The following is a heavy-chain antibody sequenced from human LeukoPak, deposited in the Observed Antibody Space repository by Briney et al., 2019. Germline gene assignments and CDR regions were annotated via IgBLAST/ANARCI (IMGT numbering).Heavy chain of an antibody. CDR2: IYHSGST. CDR1: GYSISSGYY. CDR3: ARHVVPAAQSSYMDV. D-gene: IGHD2-2*01. V-gene: IGHV4-38-2*01. Sequence: SETLSLTCAVSGYSISSGYYWGSIRQPPGKGLEWIGSIYHSGSTYYNPSLKSRVTISVDTSKNQFSLKLNSVTAADTSLYYCARHVVPAAQSSYMDVWGKGTTVTVSS. J-gene: IGHJ6*03.